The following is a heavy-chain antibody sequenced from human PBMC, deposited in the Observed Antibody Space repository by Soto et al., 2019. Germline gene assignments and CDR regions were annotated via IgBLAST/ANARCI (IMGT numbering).Heavy chain of an antibody. CDR3: AKGSRHYYYYYMDV. D-gene: IGHD2-2*01. Sequence: GGSLRLSCVVSGFTFSSSAMTWVRQAPGKGLEWVSAISGSGDTTYYADSVKGRFTISRDNSEKMLYLQMDSLRAEDMAVYYCAKGSRHYYYYYMDVWGEGTTVTVSS. J-gene: IGHJ6*03. CDR1: GFTFSSSA. V-gene: IGHV3-23*01. CDR2: ISGSGDTT.